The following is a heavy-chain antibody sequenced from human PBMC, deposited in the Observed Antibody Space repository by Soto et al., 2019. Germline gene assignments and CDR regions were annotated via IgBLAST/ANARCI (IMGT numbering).Heavy chain of an antibody. J-gene: IGHJ5*02. Sequence: QVQLQESGPGLVKPSQTLSLTCTVSGGSISSGGYYWSWIRQHPGKGLEWIGYIYYSGSTYYNPSLKSRVTISVDTSKNQFSLKLSSVTAADTAVYYSARGGSSSWYGVWFDPWGQGTLVTVSS. CDR3: ARGGSSSWYGVWFDP. CDR2: IYYSGST. CDR1: GGSISSGGYY. D-gene: IGHD6-13*01. V-gene: IGHV4-31*03.